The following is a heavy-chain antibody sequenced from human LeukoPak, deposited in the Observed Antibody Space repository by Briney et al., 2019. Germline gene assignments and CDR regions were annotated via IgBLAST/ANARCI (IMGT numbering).Heavy chain of an antibody. Sequence: GGSLRLSCAASGFTFSSYSMNWVRQAPGKGLEWVSYISSSTSTIYYADSVKGRFTISRDNAKNSLYLQMDCLRNEDTALYYCARTSSAFDIWGQGTMVTVSS. CDR2: ISSSTSTI. J-gene: IGHJ3*02. CDR1: GFTFSSYS. CDR3: ARTSSAFDI. V-gene: IGHV3-48*02. D-gene: IGHD2-2*01.